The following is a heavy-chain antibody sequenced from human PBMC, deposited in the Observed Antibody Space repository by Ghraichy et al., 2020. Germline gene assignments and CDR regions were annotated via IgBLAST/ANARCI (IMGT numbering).Heavy chain of an antibody. J-gene: IGHJ5*02. V-gene: IGHV4-34*01. CDR3: ARGPGYDFWSGYYTSWFDP. Sequence: TLSLTCAVYGGSFSGYYWSWIRQPPGKGLEWIGEINHSGSTNYNPSLKSRVTISVDTSKNQFSLKLSSVTAADTAVYYCARGPGYDFWSGYYTSWFDPWGQGTLVTVSS. D-gene: IGHD3-3*01. CDR2: INHSGST. CDR1: GGSFSGYY.